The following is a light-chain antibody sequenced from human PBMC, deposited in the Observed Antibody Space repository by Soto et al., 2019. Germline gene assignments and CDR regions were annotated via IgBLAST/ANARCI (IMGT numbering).Light chain of an antibody. CDR2: DTS. Sequence: EFVLTQSPGTLSLSPGERATLSCRASQSLTNSFIAWYQQRPGQAPRLLIYDTSSRASGIPDRFSGSGSGTDFTLTISRLEPEDFAVYYCQQYGSSPLGQGTRLEIK. CDR1: QSLTNSF. J-gene: IGKJ5*01. CDR3: QQYGSSP. V-gene: IGKV3-20*01.